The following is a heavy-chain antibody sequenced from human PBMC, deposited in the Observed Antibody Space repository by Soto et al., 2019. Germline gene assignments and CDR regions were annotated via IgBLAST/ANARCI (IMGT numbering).Heavy chain of an antibody. CDR3: AREYCSGGSCYRKYYYYYALDV. CDR1: GFTFRNYG. V-gene: IGHV3-30*03. D-gene: IGHD2-15*01. Sequence: GGSLRLSCAASGFTFRNYGMRWGRQAPGKGLEWVAVVSNDGVTTYYADSVRGRFTVSRASASLYLQMYSLRVEDTAVYYCAREYCSGGSCYRKYYYYYALDVWGQGTTVTVSS. J-gene: IGHJ6*02. CDR2: VSNDGVTT.